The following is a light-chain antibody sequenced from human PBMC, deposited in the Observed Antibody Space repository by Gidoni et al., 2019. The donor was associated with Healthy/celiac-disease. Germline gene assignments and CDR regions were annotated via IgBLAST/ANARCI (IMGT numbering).Light chain of an antibody. J-gene: IGLJ3*02. CDR3: AAWDDSLSGRGV. V-gene: IGLV1-47*02. CDR2: SNN. CDR1: SPNIGSNY. Sequence: QSVLTQPPSASGTPGQRVTISCSGSSPNIGSNYVYWYQQLPGTAPKLLIYSNNQRPPGVPDRFSGSKSGTSASLAISGLRSEDEADYYCAAWDDSLSGRGVFGGGTKLTVL.